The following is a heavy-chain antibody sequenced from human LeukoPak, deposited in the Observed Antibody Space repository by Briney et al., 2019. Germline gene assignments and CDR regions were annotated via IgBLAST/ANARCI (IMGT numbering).Heavy chain of an antibody. Sequence: SETLSLTCTVSGGSFSSGSYYWSWIRQPPGKGLEWIGYIYYSGSTNYNPSLKSRVTISVDTSKNQFSLKLSSVTAADTAVYYCARGGGWNVGVDYWGQGTLVTVSS. J-gene: IGHJ4*02. D-gene: IGHD1-1*01. V-gene: IGHV4-61*01. CDR3: ARGGGWNVGVDY. CDR1: GGSFSSGSYY. CDR2: IYYSGST.